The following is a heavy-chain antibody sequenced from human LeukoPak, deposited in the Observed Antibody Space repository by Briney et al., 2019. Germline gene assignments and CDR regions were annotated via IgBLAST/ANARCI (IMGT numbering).Heavy chain of an antibody. V-gene: IGHV4-39*01. CDR3: ARSRITVWGSYRTDLDY. CDR2: IYYSGST. Sequence: SETLSLTCTVSGGSLSSSSYSWGWLRQPPGKGLEWIGSIYYSGSTYYHPSLKGRFTISVDTSQNQFSLKLSSVTAADTAVYYCARSRITVWGSYRTDLDYWGQGTLVTVSS. CDR1: GGSLSSSSYS. J-gene: IGHJ4*02. D-gene: IGHD3-16*02.